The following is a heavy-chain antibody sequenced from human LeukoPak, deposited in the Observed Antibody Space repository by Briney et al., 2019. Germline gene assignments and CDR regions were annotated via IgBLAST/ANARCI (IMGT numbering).Heavy chain of an antibody. CDR3: ARRGTIPYYFDY. D-gene: IGHD1-1*01. CDR1: GGSFSGYY. Sequence: SETLSLTCAVYGGSFSGYYWSWIRQPPGKGLEWIGEINHSGSTNYNPSLKSRVTISVDTSKNQFSLKLSSVTAADTAVYYCARRGTIPYYFDYWGQGTLVTVSS. V-gene: IGHV4-34*01. CDR2: INHSGST. J-gene: IGHJ4*02.